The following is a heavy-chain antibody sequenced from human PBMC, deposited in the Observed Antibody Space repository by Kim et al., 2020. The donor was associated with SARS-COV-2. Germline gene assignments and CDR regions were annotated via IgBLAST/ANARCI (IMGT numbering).Heavy chain of an antibody. CDR2: ISYDGSNK. J-gene: IGHJ6*02. CDR1: GFTFSSYA. V-gene: IGHV3-30*04. D-gene: IGHD6-19*01. CDR3: ARELGSGWYDGNYGMDV. Sequence: GGSLRLSCAASGFTFSSYAMHWVRQAPGKGLEWVAVISYDGSNKYYADSVKGRFTISRDNSKNTLYLQMNSLRAEDTAVYYCARELGSGWYDGNYGMDVWGQGTTVTVSS.